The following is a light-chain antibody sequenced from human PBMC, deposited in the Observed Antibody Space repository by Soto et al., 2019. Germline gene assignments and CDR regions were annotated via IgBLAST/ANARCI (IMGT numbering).Light chain of an antibody. CDR2: GNT. CDR3: QSFDKSLSGFYV. V-gene: IGLV1-40*01. J-gene: IGLJ1*01. Sequence: QSVLTQTPSVAGAPGQRVTISCTGTNSNIGAGYDVHWYQHLPGRAPKLLIYGNTHRPSGVPDRFSGSKSGTSASLAITGLQPEDEADYYCQSFDKSLSGFYVFGSGTNVTVL. CDR1: NSNIGAGYD.